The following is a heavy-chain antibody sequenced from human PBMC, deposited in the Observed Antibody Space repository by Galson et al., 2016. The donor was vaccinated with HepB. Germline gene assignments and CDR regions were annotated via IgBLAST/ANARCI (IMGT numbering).Heavy chain of an antibody. J-gene: IGHJ4*02. CDR3: ARQTTFGVVTYFDL. CDR1: GGSIRNYF. V-gene: IGHV4-59*01. Sequence: SETLSLTCTISGGSIRNYFWSWIRQPPGKGLEWIGYIAYNGRTNYNPSLKSRVIISMDTSKNHFSLRLSSVAAADTAVYYCARQTTFGVVTYFDLWGQGTLVTVSS. D-gene: IGHD3-3*01. CDR2: IAYNGRT.